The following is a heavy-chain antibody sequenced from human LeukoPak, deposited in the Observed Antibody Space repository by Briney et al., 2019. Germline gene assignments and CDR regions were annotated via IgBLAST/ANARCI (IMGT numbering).Heavy chain of an antibody. Sequence: ASVKVSCKASGYSFTSYGVSWVRQAPGQGLEWMGWVSGYNGNTNYAQKFHGRVTMTTDTSTSTAYMELRSLRSDDTAFYYCARSCSGGSCYFIYWGQGTLVTVSS. J-gene: IGHJ4*02. CDR1: GYSFTSYG. V-gene: IGHV1-18*01. CDR2: VSGYNGNT. D-gene: IGHD2-15*01. CDR3: ARSCSGGSCYFIY.